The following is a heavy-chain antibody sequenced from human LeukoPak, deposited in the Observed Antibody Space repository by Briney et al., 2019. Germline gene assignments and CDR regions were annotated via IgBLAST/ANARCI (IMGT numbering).Heavy chain of an antibody. CDR1: GFTFSSYG. CDR2: IRYDGSNK. J-gene: IGHJ5*02. V-gene: IGHV3-30*02. CDR3: ARSAVAGVWA. D-gene: IGHD6-19*01. Sequence: GGSLRLSCSASGFTFSSYGMHWVRQAPGKGLEWVAFIRYDGSNKYYADSVKGRFTISRDNSRNTLYLQMNSLRAEDTAVYYCARSAVAGVWAWGQGTLVTVSS.